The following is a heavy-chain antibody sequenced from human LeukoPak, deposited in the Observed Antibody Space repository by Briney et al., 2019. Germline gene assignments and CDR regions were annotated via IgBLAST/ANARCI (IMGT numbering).Heavy chain of an antibody. CDR3: ATLSRPRKSITMVRGGVIWWFDP. J-gene: IGHJ5*02. CDR1: EYTLTELS. CDR2: FDPEDGET. D-gene: IGHD3-10*01. V-gene: IGHV1-24*01. Sequence: ASVKVSCKVSEYTLTELSMHWVRQAPGKGLEWMGGFDPEDGETIYAQKFQGRVTMTEDTSTDTAYMELSSLRSEDTAVYYCATLSRPRKSITMVRGGVIWWFDPWGQGTLVTVSS.